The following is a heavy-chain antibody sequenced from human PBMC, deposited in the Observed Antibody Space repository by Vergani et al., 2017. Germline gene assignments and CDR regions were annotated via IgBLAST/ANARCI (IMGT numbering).Heavy chain of an antibody. Sequence: QVQLQESGLGLVKPSQTLSLTCTVSGGSISSGGYYWSWIRQHPGKGLEWIGYIYYSGSTYYNPSLKSRVTISVDTSKNQFSLKLSSVTAADTAVYYCARGLLVRGAIKSYDYYGMDVWGQGTTVTVSS. J-gene: IGHJ6*02. V-gene: IGHV4-31*03. CDR1: GGSISSGGYY. CDR3: ARGLLVRGAIKSYDYYGMDV. CDR2: IYYSGST. D-gene: IGHD3-10*01.